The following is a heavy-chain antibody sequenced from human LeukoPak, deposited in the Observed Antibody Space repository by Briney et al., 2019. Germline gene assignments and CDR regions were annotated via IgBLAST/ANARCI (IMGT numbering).Heavy chain of an antibody. V-gene: IGHV3-33*08. J-gene: IGHJ4*02. D-gene: IGHD1-26*01. CDR3: ARDRVGASD. CDR1: GFTFSSSA. CDR2: IWYDGSNK. Sequence: GGSLRLSCAASGFTFSSSAMSWVRQAPGKGLEWVAVIWYDGSNKYYADSVKGRFTISRDNSKNTLYLQMNSLRAEDTAVYYCARDRVGASDWGQGTLVTVSS.